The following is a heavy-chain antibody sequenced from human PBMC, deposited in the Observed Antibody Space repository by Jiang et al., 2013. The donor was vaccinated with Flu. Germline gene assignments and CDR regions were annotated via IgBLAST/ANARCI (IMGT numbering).Heavy chain of an antibody. CDR3: ARHYDILTGYRGRAYDAFDI. CDR2: ISAYNGNT. V-gene: IGHV1-18*01. J-gene: IGHJ3*02. Sequence: KPGASVKVSCKASGYTFSSFGISWVRQAPGQGLEWMGWISAYNGNTNYAQRVQGRITMTTDTSTNTAYMELRSLRSDDTAVYYCARHYDILTGYRGRAYDAFDIWGQGTMVTVSS. CDR1: GYTFSSFG. D-gene: IGHD3-9*01.